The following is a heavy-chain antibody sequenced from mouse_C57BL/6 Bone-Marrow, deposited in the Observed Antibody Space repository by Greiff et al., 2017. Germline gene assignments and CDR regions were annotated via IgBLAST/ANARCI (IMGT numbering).Heavy chain of an antibody. CDR2: IHPNSGST. D-gene: IGHD1-1*01. CDR1: GYTFTSYW. CDR3: ARSLTTVVAKGDFDY. Sequence: QVQLQQPGAELVKPGASVKLSCKASGYTFTSYWMHWVKQRPGQGLEWIGMIHPNSGSTNYNEKFKSKATLTVDKSSSTADMQHSSLTSEDSAVYYGARSLTTVVAKGDFDYWGQGTTLTVSS. J-gene: IGHJ2*01. V-gene: IGHV1-64*01.